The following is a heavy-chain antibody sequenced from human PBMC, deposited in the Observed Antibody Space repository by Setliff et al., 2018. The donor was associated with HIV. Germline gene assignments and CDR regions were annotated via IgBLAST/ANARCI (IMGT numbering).Heavy chain of an antibody. Sequence: SETLSLTCAVSGGSISSTNWWNWVRQPPGKGLEWIGEIYHSGSTNYNPSLKSRVTIGMDTSKNQVSLTLSSVTAVDTAVYYCARFCSGGSCPDYWGQGTLVTVSS. CDR1: GGSISSTNW. CDR2: IYHSGST. CDR3: ARFCSGGSCPDY. J-gene: IGHJ4*02. V-gene: IGHV4-4*02. D-gene: IGHD2-15*01.